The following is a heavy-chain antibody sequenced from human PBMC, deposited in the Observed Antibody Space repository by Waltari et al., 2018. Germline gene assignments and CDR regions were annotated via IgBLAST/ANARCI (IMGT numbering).Heavy chain of an antibody. CDR2: IYSGGST. V-gene: IGHV3-53*01. CDR3: ARDLVATDYYYYYGMDV. Sequence: EVQLVESGGGLIQPGGSLRLSCAASGFTVSSNYMSWVRQAPGKGREWVSVIYSGGSTDYADSVKGRFTISRDNSKNTLYLQMNSLRAEDTAVYYCARDLVATDYYYYYGMDVWGQGTTVTVSS. CDR1: GFTVSSNY. J-gene: IGHJ6*02. D-gene: IGHD5-12*01.